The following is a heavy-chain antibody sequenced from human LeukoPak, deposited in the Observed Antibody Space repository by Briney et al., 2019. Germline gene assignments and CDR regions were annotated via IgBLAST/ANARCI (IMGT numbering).Heavy chain of an antibody. V-gene: IGHV3-21*01. D-gene: IGHD3-10*01. Sequence: GGSLRLSCAASGFTFSSYSMNWVRQAPGKGLEWVSSISSSSSYIYYADSVKGRFTISRDNAKNSLYLQMNSLRAEDTAVYYCARGRLLWFGEFENWFDPWGQGILVTVSS. CDR2: ISSSSSYI. CDR3: ARGRLLWFGEFENWFDP. CDR1: GFTFSSYS. J-gene: IGHJ5*02.